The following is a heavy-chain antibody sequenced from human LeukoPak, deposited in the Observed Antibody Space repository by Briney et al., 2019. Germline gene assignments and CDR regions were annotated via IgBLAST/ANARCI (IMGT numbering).Heavy chain of an antibody. CDR2: IWYDGSNK. V-gene: IGHV3-33*01. CDR1: GFTFSSYG. J-gene: IGHJ6*02. Sequence: GGSLRLSCAASGFTFSSYGMHWVRQAPGKGLEWVAVIWYDGSNKYYADSVKGQFTISRDNSKNTLYLQMNSLRAEDTAVYYCARDCAVVVPAAIPYYYGMDVWGQGTTVTVSS. CDR3: ARDCAVVVPAAIPYYYGMDV. D-gene: IGHD2-2*01.